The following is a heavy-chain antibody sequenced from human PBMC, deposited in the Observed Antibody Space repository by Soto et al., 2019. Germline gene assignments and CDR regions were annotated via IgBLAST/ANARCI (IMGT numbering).Heavy chain of an antibody. D-gene: IGHD5-18*01. Sequence: GXSVKGSCKASGYTFTSYYMHWVRQAPVQGLEWMGIINPSGGSTSYAQKFQGRVTMTRDTSTSTVYMELSSLRSEDTAVYYCARAAAMVTVYYYYGMDVWGQGTTVTVSS. CDR3: ARAAAMVTVYYYYGMDV. CDR1: GYTFTSYY. J-gene: IGHJ6*02. V-gene: IGHV1-46*01. CDR2: INPSGGST.